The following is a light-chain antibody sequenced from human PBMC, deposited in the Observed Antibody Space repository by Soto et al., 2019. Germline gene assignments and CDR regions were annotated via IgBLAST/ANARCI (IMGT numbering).Light chain of an antibody. CDR1: NSNIGSYNY. CDR3: SSYAGTNTRDL. J-gene: IGLJ1*01. V-gene: IGLV2-8*01. Sequence: QSALTQPPSASGSAGQSVTISCTGANSNIGSYNYVSWYQQHPGKAPKVIIYEVNKRPSGVPDRFSGSKSGNTASLTVSGLQAEDEADYYCSSYAGTNTRDLFGSGTKVTVL. CDR2: EVN.